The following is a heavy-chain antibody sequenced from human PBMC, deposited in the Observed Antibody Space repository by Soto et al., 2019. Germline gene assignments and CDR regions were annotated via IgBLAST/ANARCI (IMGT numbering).Heavy chain of an antibody. CDR1: GFMFSAYW. J-gene: IGHJ4*02. CDR2: IHGDGGKI. CDR3: ARDFYGGNTYGPGDY. V-gene: IGHV3-7*01. D-gene: IGHD5-18*01. Sequence: GSLRLSCTASGFMFSAYWMSWVRQAPGKGLERVANIHGDGGKIYYVDSVKGRVTISRDNAKRSMYLQMNSLRPEDTAVFYSARDFYGGNTYGPGDYWGRRALVTVSS.